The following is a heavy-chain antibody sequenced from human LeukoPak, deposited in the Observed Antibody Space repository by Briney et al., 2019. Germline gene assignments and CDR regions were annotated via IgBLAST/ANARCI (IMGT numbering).Heavy chain of an antibody. D-gene: IGHD6-13*01. CDR2: IYYSGST. J-gene: IGHJ4*02. CDR3: ASSKAAAGWYYCDY. CDR1: GGSISSYY. V-gene: IGHV4-59*01. Sequence: SETLSLTCTVSGGSISSYYWSWIRQPPGKGLEWIGYIYYSGSTNYNPSLKSRVTISVDTSKNQFSLKLSSVTAADTAVYYCASSKAAAGWYYCDYWGQGTLVTVSS.